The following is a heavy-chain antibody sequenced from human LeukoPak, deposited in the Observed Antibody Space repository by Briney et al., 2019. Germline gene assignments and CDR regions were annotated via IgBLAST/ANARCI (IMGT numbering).Heavy chain of an antibody. Sequence: GESLRLSCAVSGFTFSSYAMSWVRQAPGKGPEWVSAISGSGGSTYYADSVKGRFTISRDNSKNTLYLQMNSLRAEDTAVYYCAKDNLEWSSPTNYWGQGTLVTVSS. J-gene: IGHJ4*02. CDR2: ISGSGGST. CDR1: GFTFSSYA. D-gene: IGHD3-3*01. V-gene: IGHV3-23*01. CDR3: AKDNLEWSSPTNY.